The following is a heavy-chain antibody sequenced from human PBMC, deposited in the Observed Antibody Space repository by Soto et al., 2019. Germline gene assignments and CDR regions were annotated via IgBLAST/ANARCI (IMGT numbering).Heavy chain of an antibody. CDR2: VTPNSTNT. CDR1: GYTFTSYD. J-gene: IGHJ4*02. V-gene: IGHV1-8*01. D-gene: IGHD2-15*01. CDR3: ARGAACFVF. Sequence: ASVKVSCKASGYTFTSYDINWVRQAPGQGLEWMGWVTPNSTNTGYAQKFEGRVTMTRNTSTSTAYMELSSLTSEDTAIYYCARGAACFVFWCKATLVTVSS.